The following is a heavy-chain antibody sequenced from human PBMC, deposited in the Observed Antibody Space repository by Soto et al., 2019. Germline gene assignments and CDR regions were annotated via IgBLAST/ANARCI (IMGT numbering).Heavy chain of an antibody. V-gene: IGHV4-4*02. CDR3: ARVLGSGSYSHYYYGMDV. CDR2: IYHSGST. D-gene: IGHD1-26*01. Sequence: KTSETLSLTCAVSGGSISSSNWWSWVRQPPGKGLEWIGEIYHSGSTNYNPSLKSRVTISVDKSKNQFSLKLSSVTAADTAVYYCARVLGSGSYSHYYYGMDVWGQGTTVTVSS. J-gene: IGHJ6*02. CDR1: GGSISSSNW.